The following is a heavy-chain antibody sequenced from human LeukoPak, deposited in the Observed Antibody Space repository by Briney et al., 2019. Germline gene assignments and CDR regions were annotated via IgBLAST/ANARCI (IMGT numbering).Heavy chain of an antibody. V-gene: IGHV3-7*01. J-gene: IGHJ5*02. CDR3: ARGGIQLWFQSLDDNWFDP. Sequence: GGSLRLSCAASGFTFSSYWMSWVRQAPGKGLEWVANIKQNGSEKYYVDSVKGRFTISRDNAKNSRYLQMNSLRAEDTVVYYCARGGIQLWFQSLDDNWFDPWGQGTLVTVSS. D-gene: IGHD5-18*01. CDR1: GFTFSSYW. CDR2: IKQNGSEK.